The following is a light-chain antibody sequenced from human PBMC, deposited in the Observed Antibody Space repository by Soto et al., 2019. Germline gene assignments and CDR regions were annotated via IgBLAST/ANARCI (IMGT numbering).Light chain of an antibody. J-gene: IGKJ5*01. V-gene: IGKV3-20*01. CDR1: QAVGGTY. CDR3: QQYGSSPQTT. Sequence: EIVLTLSPGTLSLSPEERASLSCRASQAVGGTYLAWYQHKPGQAPRLLIYGASNRAAGIPDRFGGSGSGTDFTLTISRLEPEDFAVYYCQQYGSSPQTTFGQGTRLEIK. CDR2: GAS.